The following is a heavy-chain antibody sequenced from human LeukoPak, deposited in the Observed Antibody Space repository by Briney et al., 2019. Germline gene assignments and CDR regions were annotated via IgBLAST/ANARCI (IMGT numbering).Heavy chain of an antibody. CDR3: ARSHGDYGGLFDY. Sequence: ASVKVSCKASGYTFTSYGISWVRQATGQGLEWMGWMNPNSGNTGYAQKFQGRVTMTRNTSISTAYMELSSLRSEDTAVYYCARSHGDYGGLFDYWGQGTLVTVSS. D-gene: IGHD4-17*01. V-gene: IGHV1-8*02. J-gene: IGHJ4*02. CDR1: GYTFTSYG. CDR2: MNPNSGNT.